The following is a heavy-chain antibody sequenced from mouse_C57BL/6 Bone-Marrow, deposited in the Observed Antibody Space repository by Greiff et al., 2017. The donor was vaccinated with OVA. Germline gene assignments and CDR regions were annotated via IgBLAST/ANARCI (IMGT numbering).Heavy chain of an antibody. J-gene: IGHJ4*01. Sequence: VQLQQSGAELVRPGTSVKVSCKASGYAFTNYLIEWVKQRPGQGLEWIGVINPGSGGSNYNEKFKGKATLTADKSSSTAYMQLSSLTSEDSAVYFCGVPPYCGNYRYAMDYWGQGTTVTVSS. V-gene: IGHV1-54*01. CDR3: GVPPYCGNYRYAMDY. D-gene: IGHD2-10*01. CDR2: INPGSGGS. CDR1: GYAFTNYL.